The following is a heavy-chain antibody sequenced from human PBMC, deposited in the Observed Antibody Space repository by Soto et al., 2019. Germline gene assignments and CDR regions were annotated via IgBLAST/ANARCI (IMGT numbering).Heavy chain of an antibody. CDR2: TNTGGTT. Sequence: EVQVLATGGGLIQPGGSLRLSCAASGFTVNSNYMSWVRQAPGEGLQWVSITNTGGTTYYADSVKGRFTVSRDNSKNTLYFQMNSLRDEDTAGYYCAKGDGFILAVWGQGTTVIVSS. V-gene: IGHV3-53*02. D-gene: IGHD1-26*01. J-gene: IGHJ6*02. CDR3: AKGDGFILAV. CDR1: GFTVNSNY.